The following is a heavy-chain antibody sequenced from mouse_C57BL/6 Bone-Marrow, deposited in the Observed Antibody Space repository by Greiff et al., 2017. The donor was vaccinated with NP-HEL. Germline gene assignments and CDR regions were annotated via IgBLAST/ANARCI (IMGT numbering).Heavy chain of an antibody. V-gene: IGHV1-63*01. D-gene: IGHD5-5*01. Sequence: QVQLKESGAELVRPGTSVKMSCKASGYTFTNYWIGWAQQRPGHGLAWIGDIYPGGGSTNYNEKFKGKATLTADKSSSTAYMQFSSLTSEDSASYYCARSLYLDYAMDYWGQGTSVTVSS. CDR2: IYPGGGST. J-gene: IGHJ4*01. CDR3: ARSLYLDYAMDY. CDR1: GYTFTNYW.